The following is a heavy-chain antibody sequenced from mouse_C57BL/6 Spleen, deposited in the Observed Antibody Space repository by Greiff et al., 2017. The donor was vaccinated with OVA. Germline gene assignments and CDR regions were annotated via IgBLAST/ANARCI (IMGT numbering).Heavy chain of an antibody. V-gene: IGHV1-82*01. D-gene: IGHD2-4*01. CDR3: ARSGYDYDYFDY. CDR2: IYPGDGDT. CDR1: GYAFSSSW. Sequence: VQLQESGPELVKPGASVKISCKASGYAFSSSWMNWVKQRPGKGLEWIGRIYPGDGDTNYNGKFKGKATLTADKSSSTAYMQLSSLTSEDSAVYFCARSGYDYDYFDYWGQGTTLTVSS. J-gene: IGHJ2*01.